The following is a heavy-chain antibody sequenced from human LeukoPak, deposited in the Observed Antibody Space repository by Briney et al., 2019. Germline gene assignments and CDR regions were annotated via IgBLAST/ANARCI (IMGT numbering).Heavy chain of an antibody. V-gene: IGHV4-30-2*01. CDR3: ARGTSDYYYVY. D-gene: IGHD3-10*01. Sequence: SETLSLTCAVSGGSISSSGYYWIWLRQPPGKGRVWSGYIYHSGSTYYNPSLKSRVTLSVDSPRHQYSLKLSSVAAADTAVYSCARGTSDYYYVYWGQGTLVTVSS. CDR1: GGSISSSGYY. CDR2: IYHSGST. J-gene: IGHJ4*02.